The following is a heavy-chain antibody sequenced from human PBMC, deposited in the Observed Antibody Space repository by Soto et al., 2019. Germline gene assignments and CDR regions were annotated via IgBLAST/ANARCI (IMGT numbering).Heavy chain of an antibody. V-gene: IGHV1-18*01. D-gene: IGHD3-16*01. CDR2: INTYNGNT. Sequence: ASVKVSCKASGYTFTRYGIGWVRQAPGQGLEWMGWINTYNGNTNYAQNVQGRVTLTTDTSKSTAYMELRSLRSNDTAIYYCAMVDVYVTPSPQDVWGQGTTVTVSS. J-gene: IGHJ6*02. CDR3: AMVDVYVTPSPQDV. CDR1: GYTFTRYG.